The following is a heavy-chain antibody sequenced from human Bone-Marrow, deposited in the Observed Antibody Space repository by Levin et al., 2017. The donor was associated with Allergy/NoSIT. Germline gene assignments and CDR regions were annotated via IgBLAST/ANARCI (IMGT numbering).Heavy chain of an antibody. Sequence: LSLTCAASGFTFNSYALSWVRQAPGKGLEWVSAISGSGSSTYYADSVKGRFTISRDNSNTTLYLQMNSLRAEDTAVYYCAKGAGWVAGAVALIWGQGALVTVSS. CDR1: GFTFNSYA. D-gene: IGHD6-19*01. V-gene: IGHV3-23*01. CDR2: ISGSGSST. CDR3: AKGAGWVAGAVALI. J-gene: IGHJ4*02.